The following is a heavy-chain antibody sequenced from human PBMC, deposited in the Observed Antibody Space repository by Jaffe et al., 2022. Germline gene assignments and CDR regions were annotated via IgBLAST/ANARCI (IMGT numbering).Heavy chain of an antibody. J-gene: IGHJ3*02. D-gene: IGHD3-3*01. V-gene: IGHV4-38-2*01. CDR2: IFHTGHT. CDR1: DYSISSGYY. Sequence: QVQLQESGPGLVRPSETLSLTCVVSDYSISSGYYWGWIRQPPGKGLEWIGSIFHTGHTYYNPSLKSRVTMSVDSSKNQFSLNLKSVTAADTAMYYCARPAGVNSDLEGEPFDIWGQGTMVTVSS. CDR3: ARPAGVNSDLEGEPFDI.